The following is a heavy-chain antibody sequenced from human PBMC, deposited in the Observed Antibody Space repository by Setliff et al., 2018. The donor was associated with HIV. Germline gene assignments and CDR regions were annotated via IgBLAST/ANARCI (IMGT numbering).Heavy chain of an antibody. CDR1: GYTFTNYY. V-gene: IGHV1-18*04. CDR2: ISTYNGNT. J-gene: IGHJ4*02. D-gene: IGHD4-17*01. Sequence: ASVKVSCKTSGYTFTNYYVHWVRQAPGQGLEWVGWISTYNGNTNYAQKVQGRVTMTTDTSPSAAYLELRSLRSEDTAIYYCARESYDYGDYIGSSSFDYWGQGTLVTVSS. CDR3: ARESYDYGDYIGSSSFDY.